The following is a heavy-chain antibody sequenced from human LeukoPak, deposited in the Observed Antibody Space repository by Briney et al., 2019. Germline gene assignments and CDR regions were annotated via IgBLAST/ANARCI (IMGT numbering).Heavy chain of an antibody. J-gene: IGHJ3*02. CDR3: ASPEWLPDSFDI. V-gene: IGHV3-7*01. D-gene: IGHD3-3*01. Sequence: GGSLRLSCAASGITFSNYWMTWVRQAPGKGLEWMANIKPDGSDKYYVDSVKGRFTISRDNAKNSLYLQMNSLRAEDTAVYYCASPEWLPDSFDIWGQGTMVTVSS. CDR1: GITFSNYW. CDR2: IKPDGSDK.